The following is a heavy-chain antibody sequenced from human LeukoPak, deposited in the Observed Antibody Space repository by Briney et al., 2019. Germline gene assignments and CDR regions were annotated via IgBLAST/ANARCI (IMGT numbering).Heavy chain of an antibody. Sequence: GGSLRLSXAASGFTLSSYSMNWVSQAQGKVVEWVSYISSSSSTIYYADSVKGRFTISRDNAKNSLYLQMNSLRAEDTAVYYCARTDDVSLWFGELIKGPFDYWGQGTLVTVSS. CDR1: GFTLSSYS. CDR2: ISSSSSTI. V-gene: IGHV3-48*01. D-gene: IGHD3-10*01. CDR3: ARTDDVSLWFGELIKGPFDY. J-gene: IGHJ4*02.